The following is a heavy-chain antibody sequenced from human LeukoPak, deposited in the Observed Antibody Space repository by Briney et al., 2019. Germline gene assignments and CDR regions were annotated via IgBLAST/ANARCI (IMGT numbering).Heavy chain of an antibody. CDR3: ARDFDNSVYYFDY. CDR2: IYHSGST. J-gene: IGHJ4*02. CDR1: GYSISSGYY. D-gene: IGHD1-20*01. V-gene: IGHV4-38-2*02. Sequence: SETLSLTCTVSGYSISSGYYWGWIRQPPGKGLEWIGSIYHSGSTYYNPSLKSRVTISVDTSKNQFSLKLSSVTAADTAVYYCARDFDNSVYYFDYWGQGTLVTVSS.